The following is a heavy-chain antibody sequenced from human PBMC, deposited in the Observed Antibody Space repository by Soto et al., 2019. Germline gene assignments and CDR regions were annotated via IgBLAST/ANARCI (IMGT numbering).Heavy chain of an antibody. Sequence: PSETLSLTCTVSGASISSSTWWSWVRQPPGRGLEWIGEVYHSGYTKCNPSLKSRVTMSVDKSKNQLTLNLSSVTAADTAVYFCASSNNYNWFDPWGQGTLVTVSS. CDR1: GASISSSTW. CDR3: ASSNNYNWFDP. D-gene: IGHD1-20*01. V-gene: IGHV4-4*02. J-gene: IGHJ5*02. CDR2: VYHSGYT.